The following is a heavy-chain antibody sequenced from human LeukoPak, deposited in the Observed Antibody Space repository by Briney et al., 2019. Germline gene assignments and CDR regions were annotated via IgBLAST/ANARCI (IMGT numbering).Heavy chain of an antibody. D-gene: IGHD6-19*01. CDR3: ASHEYSSGWYYFDY. CDR2: INHSGST. J-gene: IGHJ4*02. Sequence: PSETLSLTCAVYGGSFSGYYWSWIRQPPGKGLEWIGEINHSGSTNYNPSLKSRVTISVDTSKNQFSLKLSSVTAADTAVYYCASHEYSSGWYYFDYWGQGTLVTVSS. V-gene: IGHV4-34*01. CDR1: GGSFSGYY.